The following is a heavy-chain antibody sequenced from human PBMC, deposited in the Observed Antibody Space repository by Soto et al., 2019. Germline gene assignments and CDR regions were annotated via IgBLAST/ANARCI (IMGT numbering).Heavy chain of an antibody. V-gene: IGHV1-3*01. CDR2: INAGNGNT. CDR1: GYTFTRYI. CDR3: ARGPSGYDLFDY. J-gene: IGHJ4*02. D-gene: IGHD5-12*01. Sequence: GASLKVSCKTSGYTFTRYIMHWVRQAPGQRLEWMGWINAGNGNTKYSQKFQGRVTITRDTSASTVYMELSSLRSEDTAVYYCARGPSGYDLFDYWGQGTLVTVSS.